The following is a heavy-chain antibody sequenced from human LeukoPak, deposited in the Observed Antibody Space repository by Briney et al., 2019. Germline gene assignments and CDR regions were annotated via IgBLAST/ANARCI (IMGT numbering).Heavy chain of an antibody. V-gene: IGHV4-39*01. Sequence: SETLSLTCTVSGGSISSSSAYWGWIRQPPGKGLEWLGSIYYSKNTYYNPSLKSRVTISADTSKNQFSLTLGSVSATDTAVYYCVSPRGFSYGYFDYWGQGTLVTVSS. CDR2: IYYSKNT. CDR3: VSPRGFSYGYFDY. D-gene: IGHD5-18*01. J-gene: IGHJ4*02. CDR1: GGSISSSSAY.